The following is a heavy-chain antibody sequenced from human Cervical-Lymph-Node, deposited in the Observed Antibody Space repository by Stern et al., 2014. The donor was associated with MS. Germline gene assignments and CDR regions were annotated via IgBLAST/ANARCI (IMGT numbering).Heavy chain of an antibody. CDR1: GGSFSGYA. CDR2: FMLMFAST. CDR3: ARSHRYCSYTSCYARTEEN. D-gene: IGHD2-2*01. J-gene: IGHJ4*02. Sequence: QVQLMQSGAEVKRPGSSVRVSCKASGGSFSGYAFSWMRQAPGQGLEWMGGFMLMFASTHYAQKFQGRVSISADRSTSTVYLELDSLTSDDTAVYYCARSHRYCSYTSCYARTEENWGQGTLVTVSS. V-gene: IGHV1-69*06.